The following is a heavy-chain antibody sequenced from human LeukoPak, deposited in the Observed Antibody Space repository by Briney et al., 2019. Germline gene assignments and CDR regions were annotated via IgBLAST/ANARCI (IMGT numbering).Heavy chain of an antibody. J-gene: IGHJ4*02. D-gene: IGHD2-15*01. Sequence: SETLSLTCTVSGGSISSYYWSWIRQPPGKGLEWIGYIYPSGSTNYNPSLKSRVTISLDTSKNQFSLRLTSVTAADTAVYYCVRVDRGGFDYWGQGTLVTVSS. CDR2: IYPSGST. CDR3: VRVDRGGFDY. CDR1: GGSISSYY. V-gene: IGHV4-59*01.